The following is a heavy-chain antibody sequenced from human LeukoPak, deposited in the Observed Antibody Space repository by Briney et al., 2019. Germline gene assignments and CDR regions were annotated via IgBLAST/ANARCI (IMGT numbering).Heavy chain of an antibody. Sequence: PSETLSLTCAVSGGSISTYYWSWIRQPAGKGLEWIGRIYTSGSTNYNPSLKSRVTMSVDTSKNQFSLNLRSVTAADTAIYYCARDNWGSLDYWGQGILVTVSS. CDR2: IYTSGST. J-gene: IGHJ4*02. V-gene: IGHV4-4*07. CDR1: GGSISTYY. D-gene: IGHD7-27*01. CDR3: ARDNWGSLDY.